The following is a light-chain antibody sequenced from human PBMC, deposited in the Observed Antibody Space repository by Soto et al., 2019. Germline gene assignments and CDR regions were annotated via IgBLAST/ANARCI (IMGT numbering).Light chain of an antibody. CDR1: NSDVGLYDF. V-gene: IGLV2-14*01. CDR2: EVS. CDR3: ISYTSDDVRYV. J-gene: IGLJ1*01. Sequence: QSALTQPASVSGTPGQSIAISCTGSNSDVGLYDFVSWYQHHPGRAPKLIVSEVSHRPSGISNRFSGSKSGNTASLTTSGLQSEDEADYYCISYTSDDVRYVFGTGTKVTVL.